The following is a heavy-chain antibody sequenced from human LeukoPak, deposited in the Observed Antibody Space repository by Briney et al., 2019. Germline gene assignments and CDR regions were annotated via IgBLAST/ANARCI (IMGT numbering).Heavy chain of an antibody. Sequence: PSETLSLTCAVYGGSFSGYYWSWIRQPPGKGLEWIGEINHSGSTNYNPSLKSRVTISVATSKNQFSLKLSSVTAADTAVYYCARPRQWLDYFDYWGQGTLVTVSS. CDR3: ARPRQWLDYFDY. J-gene: IGHJ4*02. V-gene: IGHV4-34*01. D-gene: IGHD6-19*01. CDR1: GGSFSGYY. CDR2: INHSGST.